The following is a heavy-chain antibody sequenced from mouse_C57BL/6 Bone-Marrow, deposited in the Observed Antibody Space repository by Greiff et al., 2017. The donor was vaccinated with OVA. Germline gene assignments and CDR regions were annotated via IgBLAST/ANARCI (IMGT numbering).Heavy chain of an antibody. CDR3: AKSYSKGYFDV. V-gene: IGHV2-5*01. Sequence: VKVVESGPGLVQPSQSLSITCTVSGFSLTSYGVHWVRQSPGKGLEWLGVIWRGGSTDYNAAFMSRLSITKDNSKSQVFFKMNSLQADDTAIYYCAKSYSKGYFDVWGTGTTVTVSS. J-gene: IGHJ1*03. CDR2: IWRGGST. D-gene: IGHD2-5*01. CDR1: GFSLTSYG.